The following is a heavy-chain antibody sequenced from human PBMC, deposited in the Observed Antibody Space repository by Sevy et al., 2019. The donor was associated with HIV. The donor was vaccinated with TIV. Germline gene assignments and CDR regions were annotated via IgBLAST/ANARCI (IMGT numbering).Heavy chain of an antibody. CDR3: VRAIAKDGSF. Sequence: GGSLRLSSVASGFSLNNYWMNWVRQAPGKGLEWVANINQDGSVKYYVESVRGRFTISRDNARNLVFLQMSSLRVDDSALYYCVRAIAKDGSFWGQGTLVTVSS. D-gene: IGHD6-13*01. V-gene: IGHV3-7*01. CDR2: INQDGSVK. CDR1: GFSLNNYW. J-gene: IGHJ4*02.